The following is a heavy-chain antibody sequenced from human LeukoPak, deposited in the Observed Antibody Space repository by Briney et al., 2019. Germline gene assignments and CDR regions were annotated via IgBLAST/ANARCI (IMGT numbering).Heavy chain of an antibody. CDR2: INHSGST. CDR3: ARSAARPYNWFDP. J-gene: IGHJ5*02. Sequence: SETLSLTCAVYGGSFSGYYWSWIRQPPGKGLEWIGEINHSGSTNYNPSLKSRVTISVDTSKNQFSLKLSSVTAADTAVYYCARSAARPYNWFDPWGQGTLVTVSS. V-gene: IGHV4-34*01. D-gene: IGHD6-6*01. CDR1: GGSFSGYY.